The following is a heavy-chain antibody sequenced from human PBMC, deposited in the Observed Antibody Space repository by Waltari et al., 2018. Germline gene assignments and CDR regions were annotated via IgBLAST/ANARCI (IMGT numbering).Heavy chain of an antibody. CDR3: AKALTECEPPFAPIDY. V-gene: IGHV3-30*18. CDR2: ISNNANNK. Sequence: QVQLVESGGGVVQPGRSLRLSCAASGFTFSTYGMHWFRPAPGKGLEWGAVISNNANNKYYADSVKGRFTISRDNSKNTLYLQMNSLRAEDTAVYYCAKALTECEPPFAPIDYWGQGTLVTVSS. D-gene: IGHD2-8*02. CDR1: GFTFSTYG. J-gene: IGHJ4*02.